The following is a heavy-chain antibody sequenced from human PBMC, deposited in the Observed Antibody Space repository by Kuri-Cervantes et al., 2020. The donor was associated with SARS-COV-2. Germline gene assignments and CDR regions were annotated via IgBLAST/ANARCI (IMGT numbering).Heavy chain of an antibody. J-gene: IGHJ3*02. CDR3: AKTEQMGGAFDI. D-gene: IGHD6-13*01. V-gene: IGHV3-30-3*02. CDR1: GFTFSSYE. Sequence: GGSLRLSCAASGFTFSSYEMNWVRQAPGKGLEWVAVISYDGSNKYYADSVKGRFTISRDNSKNTLYLQMNSLRAEDTAVYYCAKTEQMGGAFDIWGQGTMVTVSS. CDR2: ISYDGSNK.